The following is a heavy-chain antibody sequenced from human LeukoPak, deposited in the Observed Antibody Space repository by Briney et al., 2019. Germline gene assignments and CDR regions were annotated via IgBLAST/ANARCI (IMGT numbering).Heavy chain of an antibody. V-gene: IGHV4-39*01. Sequence: PSETLSLTCTVSGGSINTPNYYWGWIRQTPGKGLEWIGNIFYSGGTYYSPSLTSRVTISLDTSRNQFSLKLSSVTAADTAVYYCARHVIVPTTSAYYYFYMDVWGKGTTVTISS. CDR2: IFYSGGT. D-gene: IGHD5-12*01. CDR3: ARHVIVPTTSAYYYFYMDV. CDR1: GGSINTPNYY. J-gene: IGHJ6*03.